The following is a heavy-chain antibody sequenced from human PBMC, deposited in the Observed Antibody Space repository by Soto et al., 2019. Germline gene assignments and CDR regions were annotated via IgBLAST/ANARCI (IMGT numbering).Heavy chain of an antibody. D-gene: IGHD3-10*01. Sequence: PSETLSLTCTVSGGSISSYYWSWIRQPPGKGLEWIGYIYYSGSTNYNPSLKSRVTISVDTSKNQFSLKLSSVTAADTAVYYCASVGFGENPAGYYYYYMDVWGKGTTVTVSS. CDR2: IYYSGST. V-gene: IGHV4-59*01. CDR3: ASVGFGENPAGYYYYYMDV. CDR1: GGSISSYY. J-gene: IGHJ6*03.